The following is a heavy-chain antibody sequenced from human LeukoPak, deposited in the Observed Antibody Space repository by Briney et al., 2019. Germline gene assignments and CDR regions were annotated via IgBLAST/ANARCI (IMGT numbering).Heavy chain of an antibody. CDR2: IKQDGSEK. Sequence: GGSLRLSCAASGFTFSSYWMSWVRQAPGKGLEWVANIKQDGSEKYYVDSVKGRFTISRDNAKNSLYLQMNSLRAEDTAVYYCAREGNWNDDYYYYSYMDVWGKGTTVTVSS. CDR3: AREGNWNDDYYYYSYMDV. V-gene: IGHV3-7*01. J-gene: IGHJ6*03. D-gene: IGHD1-1*01. CDR1: GFTFSSYW.